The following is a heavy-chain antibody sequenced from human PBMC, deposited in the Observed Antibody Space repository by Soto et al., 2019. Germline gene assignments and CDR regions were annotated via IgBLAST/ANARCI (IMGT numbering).Heavy chain of an antibody. CDR1: GGSVSSGIYY. V-gene: IGHV4-61*01. CDR2: IYYSGST. CDR3: ARERTGYSSGWVDYYYGMDV. Sequence: SETLSLTCTVSGGSVSSGIYYWSWIRHPPGKGLEWIGYIYYSGSTNYNPSLKSRVTISVDTSKNQFSLKLSSVTAADTAVYYCARERTGYSSGWVDYYYGMDVWGQGTTVTVSS. J-gene: IGHJ6*02. D-gene: IGHD6-19*01.